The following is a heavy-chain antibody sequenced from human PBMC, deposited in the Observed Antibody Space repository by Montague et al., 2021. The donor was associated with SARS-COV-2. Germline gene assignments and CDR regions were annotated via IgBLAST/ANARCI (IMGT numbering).Heavy chain of an antibody. CDR2: IDWDDDK. CDR3: ARTTMDTLGDDFVPFDV. V-gene: IGHV2-70*01. J-gene: IGHJ6*02. D-gene: IGHD5-18*01. CDR1: GFPLSTSGMC. Sequence: PALVKPTQTLTLTCTFSGFPLSTSGMCVSWIRQPPGKALEWLALIDWDDDKYYSTSLKTRLTISKDTSKNQVVLTMTNMDPVDTATYYCARTTMDTLGDDFVPFDVWGQGTTVTVSS.